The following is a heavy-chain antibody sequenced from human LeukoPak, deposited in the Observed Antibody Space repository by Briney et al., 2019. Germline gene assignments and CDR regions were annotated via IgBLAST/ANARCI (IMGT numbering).Heavy chain of an antibody. D-gene: IGHD4-23*01. J-gene: IGHJ3*02. CDR1: GYTFTCYY. CDR2: INPNSGGT. V-gene: IGHV1-2*02. Sequence: GASVTVSCKASGYTFTCYYMHWVRQAPGQGLEWMGWINPNSGGTNYAQKFQGRVTMTRDTSISTAYMELSRLRSDDTAVYYCARAPYGVVTHDAFDIWGQGTMVTVSS. CDR3: ARAPYGVVTHDAFDI.